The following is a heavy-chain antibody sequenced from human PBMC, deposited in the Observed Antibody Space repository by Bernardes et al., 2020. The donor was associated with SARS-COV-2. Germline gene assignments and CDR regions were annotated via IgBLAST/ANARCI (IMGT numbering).Heavy chain of an antibody. CDR2: IYYSGST. V-gene: IGHV4-31*03. D-gene: IGHD2-2*01. Sequence: SETLSLTCTVSGGSISSGGYYWSWIRQHPGKGLEWIGYIYYSGSTYYNPSLKSRVTISVDTSKNQFSLKLSSVTAADTAVYYCASGRVGYCSSTSCRYPEWFDPWGQGTLVTVSS. J-gene: IGHJ5*02. CDR1: GGSISSGGYY. CDR3: ASGRVGYCSSTSCRYPEWFDP.